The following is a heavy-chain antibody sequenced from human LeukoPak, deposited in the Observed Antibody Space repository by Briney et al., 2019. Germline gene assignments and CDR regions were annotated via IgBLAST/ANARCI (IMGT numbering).Heavy chain of an antibody. CDR3: ARDGGGYGYGRYWYFDL. J-gene: IGHJ2*01. V-gene: IGHV3-66*01. CDR1: GFTVSSNY. D-gene: IGHD5-18*01. CDR2: IYSGGST. Sequence: GGSLRLSCAASGFTVSSNYMSWVRQAPGKGLEWVSVIYSGGSTYYADSVKGRFTISRDNSKNTMYLQMNSLRAEDTAVYYCARDGGGYGYGRYWYFDLWGRGTLVTVSS.